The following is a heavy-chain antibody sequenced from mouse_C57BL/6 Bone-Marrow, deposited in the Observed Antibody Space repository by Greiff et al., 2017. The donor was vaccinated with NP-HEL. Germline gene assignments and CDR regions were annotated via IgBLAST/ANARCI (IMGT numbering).Heavy chain of an antibody. D-gene: IGHD1-1*01. CDR3: ARDVLRWDFDY. V-gene: IGHV1-50*01. CDR1: GYTFTSYW. CDR2: IDPSDSST. Sequence: QVQLQQPGAELVKPGASVKLSCKASGYTFTSYWMQWVKQRPGQGLEWIGEIDPSDSSTNYNQKFKGKATLTVDTSSSTAYMQLSSLTSEDSAVYYCARDVLRWDFDYWGQGTTLTVSS. J-gene: IGHJ2*01.